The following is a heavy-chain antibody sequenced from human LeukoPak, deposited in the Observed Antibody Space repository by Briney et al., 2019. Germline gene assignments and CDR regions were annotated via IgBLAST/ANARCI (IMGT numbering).Heavy chain of an antibody. V-gene: IGHV1-69*13. D-gene: IGHD3-22*01. CDR2: IIPIFGTA. CDR1: GGTFSSYA. J-gene: IGHJ4*02. Sequence: SVKVSCKASGGTFSSYAISWVRQAPGQGLEWMGGIIPIFGTANYAQKFQGRVTITADESTSTAYMEPSSLRSEDTAVYYCARRRYYDSSGYYGYWGQGTLVTASS. CDR3: ARRRYYDSSGYYGY.